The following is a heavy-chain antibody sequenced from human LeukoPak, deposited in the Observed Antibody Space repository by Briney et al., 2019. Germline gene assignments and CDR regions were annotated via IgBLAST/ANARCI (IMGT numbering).Heavy chain of an antibody. CDR3: TRENRPFCPFAY. Sequence: SETLSLTCGVSGGSIDITNYWRWVRQAAGKGLEWIGEISRSGTTNYNPSLRSRVTMFLDRGNNKFSLSVTSVTAADSAVYYCTRENRPFCPFAYWGEGVLVTVSS. D-gene: IGHD2/OR15-2a*01. V-gene: IGHV4-4*02. J-gene: IGHJ4*02. CDR2: ISRSGTT. CDR1: GGSIDITNY.